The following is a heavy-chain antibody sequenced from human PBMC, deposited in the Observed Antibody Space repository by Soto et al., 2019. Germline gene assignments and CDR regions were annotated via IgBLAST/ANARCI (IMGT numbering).Heavy chain of an antibody. Sequence: ASVNVSCKTSGYTFINYFIHWVRQAPGQGPEWMGTINPSGDITGYAQKFQGRVTMTRDTSTSTVYMELSSLRSEDTAVYYCARGYGTSLYFFDYWGRGTLVTVSS. CDR1: GYTFINYF. J-gene: IGHJ4*02. D-gene: IGHD6-13*01. CDR3: ARGYGTSLYFFDY. CDR2: INPSGDIT. V-gene: IGHV1-46*01.